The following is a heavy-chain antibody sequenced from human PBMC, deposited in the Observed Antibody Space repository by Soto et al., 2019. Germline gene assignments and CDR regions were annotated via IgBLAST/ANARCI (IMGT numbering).Heavy chain of an antibody. D-gene: IGHD3-10*02. V-gene: IGHV1-3*01. J-gene: IGHJ5*02. CDR2: INAGNGNT. Sequence: GASVKVSCKASGYTFTGYYIHWVRQAPGQRPEWLGWINAGNGNTYYSGKFEGRVTFTRDTAATTVNMELTSLTSEDTAIYYCGRDQSGIGYYVDWFDPWGQGTLVTVS. CDR3: GRDQSGIGYYVDWFDP. CDR1: GYTFTGYY.